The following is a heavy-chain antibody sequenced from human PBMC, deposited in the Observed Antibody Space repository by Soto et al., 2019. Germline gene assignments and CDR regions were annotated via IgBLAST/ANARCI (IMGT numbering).Heavy chain of an antibody. CDR1: GYTFSNYG. V-gene: IGHV1-18*01. CDR2: ISLYSDGT. D-gene: IGHD2-15*01. CDR3: ARDTNMGYCSGGSCSWFDP. Sequence: ASVKVSCKTSGYTFSNYGITWVRQAPGQPLEWLGWISLYSDGTNYAQKFQGRVTLTADTSTSTAYMELRSLRPDDTAVYYCARDTNMGYCSGGSCSWFDPWGQGTLVTVSS. J-gene: IGHJ5*02.